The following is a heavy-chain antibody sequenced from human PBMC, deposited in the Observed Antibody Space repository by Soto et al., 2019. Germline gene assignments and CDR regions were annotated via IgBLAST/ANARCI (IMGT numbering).Heavy chain of an antibody. J-gene: IGHJ5*02. D-gene: IGHD6-6*01. CDR1: GGSISRGGYS. Sequence: PSETLSPTCAVSGGSISRGGYSWGWIRQPPGKGLEWIGYIYHSGSTYYNPSLKSRVTISVDRSKNQFSLKLSSVTAADKAVYYCARGHSSSLRWFDPWGQGTLVTVS. V-gene: IGHV4-30-2*01. CDR2: IYHSGST. CDR3: ARGHSSSLRWFDP.